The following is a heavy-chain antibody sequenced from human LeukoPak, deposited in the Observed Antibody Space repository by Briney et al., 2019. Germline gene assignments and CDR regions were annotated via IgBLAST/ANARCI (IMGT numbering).Heavy chain of an antibody. J-gene: IGHJ4*02. CDR2: ISGSGGST. Sequence: GGSLRLSCAASRFTFSSYAMSWVRQAPGKGLEWVSAISGSGGSTYYADSVKGRFTISRDNSKNTLYLQMNSLRAEDTAVYYCAKDSDYYDSSGFDYWGQGTLVTVSS. CDR3: AKDSDYYDSSGFDY. V-gene: IGHV3-23*01. CDR1: RFTFSSYA. D-gene: IGHD3-22*01.